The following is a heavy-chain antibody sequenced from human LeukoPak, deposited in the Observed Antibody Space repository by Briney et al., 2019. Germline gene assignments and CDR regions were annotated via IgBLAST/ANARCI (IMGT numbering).Heavy chain of an antibody. J-gene: IGHJ4*02. Sequence: GESLKISCKGSGYSFPNYWIGWVRQMPGQGLEWMGIIYPAYSDTRYSPAFQGQVTISADKSINTAYLQWTSLKASDTAMYYCARRKGDGYNSPFDYWGQGTLVTVSS. CDR2: IYPAYSDT. D-gene: IGHD5-24*01. V-gene: IGHV5-51*01. CDR1: GYSFPNYW. CDR3: ARRKGDGYNSPFDY.